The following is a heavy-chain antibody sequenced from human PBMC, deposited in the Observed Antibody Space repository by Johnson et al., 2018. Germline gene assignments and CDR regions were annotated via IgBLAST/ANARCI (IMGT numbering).Heavy chain of an antibody. D-gene: IGHD5-24*01. J-gene: IGHJ3*02. CDR2: ISGSGGST. CDR3: AKEGAGYNQRSPLIDI. Sequence: VQLVESGGGLVQXGGSLRLSCADSGFTFSSYVMSWVRQAPGKWLEWVSAISGSGGSTYYAATVTGRLTNSRDNSKNTGFLRMNSLRAEGTAGYYCAKEGAGYNQRSPLIDIWGQGTVVTVSS. CDR1: GFTFSSYV. V-gene: IGHV3-23*04.